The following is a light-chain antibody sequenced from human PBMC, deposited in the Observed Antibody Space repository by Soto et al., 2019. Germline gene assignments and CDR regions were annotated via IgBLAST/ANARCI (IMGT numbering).Light chain of an antibody. Sequence: QSALTQPPSASGSPGQSVTISCTGTSSDVGGYNYVSWYQHHPGKAPKLMIYEVSKRPSGVPGRFSGSKSGNTASLTVSGLQAEDEADYYCSSYAGSNNPLFGGGTKLTVL. V-gene: IGLV2-8*01. CDR2: EVS. CDR3: SSYAGSNNPL. CDR1: SSDVGGYNY. J-gene: IGLJ2*01.